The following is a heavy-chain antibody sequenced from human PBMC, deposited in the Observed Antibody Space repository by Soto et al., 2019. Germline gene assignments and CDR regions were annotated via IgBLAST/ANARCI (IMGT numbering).Heavy chain of an antibody. D-gene: IGHD2-21*02. Sequence: SLNNSYKGSGYTFATYWIRRVRKTPGKGLEWMGIIYPGDSDTRYSPSFQGQVTISADKSISTAYLQWTSLKASDTAMYYCARQRPVVTVFEYWGKGTPVTVSS. J-gene: IGHJ4*02. CDR1: GYTFATYW. V-gene: IGHV5-51*01. CDR3: ARQRPVVTVFEY. CDR2: IYPGDSDT.